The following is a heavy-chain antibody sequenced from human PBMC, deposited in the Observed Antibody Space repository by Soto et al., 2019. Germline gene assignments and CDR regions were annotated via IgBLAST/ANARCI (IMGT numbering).Heavy chain of an antibody. Sequence: PGGSLRLACTVSGFTFEDYAMSWVRQAPRKGLEWVGFISSQAFGGTTEYAASVEGRFTISTDESKTIAYLQMNSLKAADTAVYFCATVYFYDSSADYYFDYWGQGTLVTVSS. CDR2: ISSQAFGGTT. CDR3: ATVYFYDSSADYYFDY. D-gene: IGHD3-22*01. J-gene: IGHJ4*02. CDR1: GFTFEDYA. V-gene: IGHV3-49*04.